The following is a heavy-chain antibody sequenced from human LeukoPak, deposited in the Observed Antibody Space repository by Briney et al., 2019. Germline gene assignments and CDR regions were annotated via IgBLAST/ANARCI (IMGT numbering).Heavy chain of an antibody. Sequence: GASVKVSCKASGYTFTSYGISWVRQAPGQGLEWMGWISAYNGNTNYAQKLQGRVTMTTDTSTSTAYMELRSLRSDDTAVYYCARGPRGYYDSSGRDYWGQGTLVTVSS. CDR2: ISAYNGNT. J-gene: IGHJ4*02. CDR3: ARGPRGYYDSSGRDY. V-gene: IGHV1-18*01. CDR1: GYTFTSYG. D-gene: IGHD3-22*01.